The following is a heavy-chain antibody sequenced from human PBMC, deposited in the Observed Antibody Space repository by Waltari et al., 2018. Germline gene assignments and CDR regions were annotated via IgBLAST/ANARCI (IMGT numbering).Heavy chain of an antibody. Sequence: EVQLLESGGGLVQPGGSLRLSCAASGFTFSSYAMSWVRQAPGQGLAWVSAISGRGGIAYYADAGKGRFTISRANSKNTLYLQINSLRAEDTAVYYCAKSSTRGYSYLEDYWGQGTLVTVSS. CDR3: AKSSTRGYSYLEDY. CDR1: GFTFSSYA. J-gene: IGHJ4*02. V-gene: IGHV3-23*01. D-gene: IGHD5-18*01. CDR2: ISGRGGIA.